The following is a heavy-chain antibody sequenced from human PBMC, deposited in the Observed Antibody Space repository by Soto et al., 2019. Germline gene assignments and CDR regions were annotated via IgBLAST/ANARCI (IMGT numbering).Heavy chain of an antibody. CDR1: GLSISSSSYY. Sequence: LSITCTVSGLSISSSSYYWGWVRQDPGKGLGWGAVISYDGSNKYYADSVKGRFTISRDNSKNTLYLQMNSLRAEDTAVYYCARDVDTAMDFDYWGQGTLVTVSS. J-gene: IGHJ4*02. V-gene: IGHV3-30*03. CDR2: ISYDGSNK. CDR3: ARDVDTAMDFDY. D-gene: IGHD5-18*01.